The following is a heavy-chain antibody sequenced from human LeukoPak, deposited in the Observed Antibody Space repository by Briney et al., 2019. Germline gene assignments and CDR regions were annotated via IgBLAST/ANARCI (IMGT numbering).Heavy chain of an antibody. V-gene: IGHV4-4*07. D-gene: IGHD6-13*01. J-gene: IGHJ4*02. CDR1: GGSISSYY. CDR3: ARRSRYSSRTDY. Sequence: SETLSLTCTVSGGSISSYYWSWIRQPPGKGLEWIGRIYTSGTTKYNPSLKSRVTMSVDTSKNQFSLKLSSVTAADTAVYYCARRSRYSSRTDYWGQGTLVTVSS. CDR2: IYTSGTT.